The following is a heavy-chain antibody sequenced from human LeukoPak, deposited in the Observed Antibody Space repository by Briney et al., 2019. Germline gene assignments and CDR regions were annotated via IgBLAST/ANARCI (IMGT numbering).Heavy chain of an antibody. Sequence: PSETLSLTCTVSGGSISSCYWSWIRQPPGKGLEWIGYTYTSGSTNYNPSLKSRVTISVDTSKNQFSLKLSSVTAADTAVYYCARGGTGNLYYYYYMDVWGKGTTVTVSS. CDR1: GGSISSCY. J-gene: IGHJ6*03. CDR2: TYTSGST. V-gene: IGHV4-4*09. CDR3: ARGGTGNLYYYYYMDV. D-gene: IGHD1-1*01.